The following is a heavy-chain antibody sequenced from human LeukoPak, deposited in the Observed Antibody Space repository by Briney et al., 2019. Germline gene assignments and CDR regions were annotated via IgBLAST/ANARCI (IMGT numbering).Heavy chain of an antibody. CDR3: ARDLYDAFDI. Sequence: SETLSLTCTVSGGSISSYYWSWIRQPPGKGLEWIGYIYYSGSTNYNPSLKSRVTISVDMSKNQFSLKLSSVTAADTAVYYCARDLYDAFDIWGQGTMVTVSS. CDR1: GGSISSYY. CDR2: IYYSGST. V-gene: IGHV4-59*01. J-gene: IGHJ3*02.